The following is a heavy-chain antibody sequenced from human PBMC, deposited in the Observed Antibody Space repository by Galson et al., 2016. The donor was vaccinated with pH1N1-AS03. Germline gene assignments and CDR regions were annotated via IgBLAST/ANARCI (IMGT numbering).Heavy chain of an antibody. D-gene: IGHD5-24*01. CDR1: GDTFSNYA. Sequence: SVKVSCKASGDTFSNYAISWVRQAPGQGLEWMGGVIPALGITKHAQNFQDRVTITADKSTSTAYMELSSLRSEDTAAYYCARGKGDGYNLGAVEYWGQGTQVTVSS. CDR2: VIPALGIT. V-gene: IGHV1-69*10. CDR3: ARGKGDGYNLGAVEY. J-gene: IGHJ4*02.